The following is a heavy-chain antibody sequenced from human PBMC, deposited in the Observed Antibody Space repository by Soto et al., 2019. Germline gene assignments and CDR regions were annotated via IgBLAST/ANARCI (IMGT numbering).Heavy chain of an antibody. V-gene: IGHV1-2*02. CDR1: GYSLTAYY. J-gene: IGHJ3*02. CDR2: INPNTGVT. D-gene: IGHD3-9*01. CDR3: ARARWTGPPDAFDI. Sequence: ASVKVSCKASGYSLTAYYIHWVRQAPGQGLEWMGWINPNTGVTKYAQKFQGRVTVTTATSINLVYMELYRLRSDDTAVYYCARARWTGPPDAFDISGQGAIVTV.